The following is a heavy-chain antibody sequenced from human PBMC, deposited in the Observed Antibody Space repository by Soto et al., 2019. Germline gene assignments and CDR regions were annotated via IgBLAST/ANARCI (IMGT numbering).Heavy chain of an antibody. J-gene: IGHJ6*03. V-gene: IGHV3-23*01. CDR3: AKFPAASDPGGFWSGYSTGYYYYYMDV. CDR1: GFTFSSYA. CDR2: ISGSGGST. D-gene: IGHD3-3*01. Sequence: GGSLRLSCAASGFTFSSYAMSWVRQAPGKGLEWVSAISGSGGSTYYADSVKGRFTISRDNSKNTLYLQMNSLRAEDTAVYYCAKFPAASDPGGFWSGYSTGYYYYYMDVWGKGTTVTVSS.